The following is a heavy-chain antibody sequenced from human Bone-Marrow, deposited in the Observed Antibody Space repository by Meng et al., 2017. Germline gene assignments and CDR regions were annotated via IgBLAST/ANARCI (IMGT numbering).Heavy chain of an antibody. Sequence: QVRLVQSGGGVKKPGASVTVSCRASGYIINNYGISWVRQAPGQGLEWMGWFGPFNGNTNYAQKFQGRVTMTRDTSTSTVYMELSSLRSEDTAVYYCARQADSSGYYFRYFDLWGRGTLVTVSS. V-gene: IGHV1-18*01. CDR1: GYIINNYG. CDR3: ARQADSSGYYFRYFDL. CDR2: FGPFNGNT. J-gene: IGHJ2*01. D-gene: IGHD3-22*01.